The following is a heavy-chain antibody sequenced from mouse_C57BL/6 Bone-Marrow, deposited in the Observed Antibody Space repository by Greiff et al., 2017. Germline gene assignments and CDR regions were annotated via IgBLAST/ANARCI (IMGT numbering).Heavy chain of an antibody. V-gene: IGHV5-16*01. CDR1: GFTFSDYY. CDR2: INYDGSST. Sequence: DVQLQESEGGLVQPGSSMKLSCTASGFTFSDYYMAWVRQVPEKGLEWVANINYDGSSTYYLDSLKSRFIISRDNAKNILYLQMSSLKSEDTATYYCARDGGSSHWYFDVWGTGTTVTVSS. J-gene: IGHJ1*03. D-gene: IGHD1-1*01. CDR3: ARDGGSSHWYFDV.